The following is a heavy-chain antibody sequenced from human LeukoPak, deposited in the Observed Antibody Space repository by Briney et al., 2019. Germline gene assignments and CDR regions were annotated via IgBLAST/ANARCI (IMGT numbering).Heavy chain of an antibody. Sequence: GGSLRLSCAASGFTFSHYAMSWVRQTPGKGLEWVSGITTTGDSTYYLDSVRGRFTISRDDSRNTLYLQMNSLRAEDTAIYYCAKRDRGDWQIFDYWGQGTLVTVSS. V-gene: IGHV3-23*01. CDR1: GFTFSHYA. CDR3: AKRDRGDWQIFDY. D-gene: IGHD2-21*02. J-gene: IGHJ4*02. CDR2: ITTTGDST.